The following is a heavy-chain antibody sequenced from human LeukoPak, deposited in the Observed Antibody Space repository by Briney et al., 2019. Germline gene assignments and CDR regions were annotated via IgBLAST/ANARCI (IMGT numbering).Heavy chain of an antibody. J-gene: IGHJ6*02. D-gene: IGHD3-10*01. CDR1: GGTFSSYA. CDR2: IIPILGTA. V-gene: IGHV1-69*13. CDR3: ARSTTMVYYYYGMDV. Sequence: GASVKVSCKASGGTFSSYAISWVRQAPGQGLEWMGGIIPILGTANYAQKFQGRVTITADESTSTAYMELSSLRSEDTAVYYCARSTTMVYYYYGMDVWGQGTTVTVSS.